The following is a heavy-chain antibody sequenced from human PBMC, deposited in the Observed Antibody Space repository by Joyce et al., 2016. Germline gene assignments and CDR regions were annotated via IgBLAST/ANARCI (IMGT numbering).Heavy chain of an antibody. CDR2: IYFPGST. CDR1: GDSISQKY. V-gene: IGHV4-59*13. Sequence: QVQLQESGPGLVKPSETLSLTCSVSGDSISQKYWNWIRQPPGKGLEWIGYIYFPGSTNYNPSLKSLVTMSVDTSKSQFSLTLTSVTSADTAVYYCARDDIDGYNYFEYWGQGILVTVSS. CDR3: ARDDIDGYNYFEY. J-gene: IGHJ4*02. D-gene: IGHD5-24*01.